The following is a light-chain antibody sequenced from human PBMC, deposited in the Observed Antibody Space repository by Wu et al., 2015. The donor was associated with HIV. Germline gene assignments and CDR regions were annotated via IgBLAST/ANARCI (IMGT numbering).Light chain of an antibody. CDR3: QQYGTSPQT. CDR1: QSVNRNY. CDR2: GAS. J-gene: IGKJ1*01. Sequence: EIVLTQSPGTLSLSPGERATLSCRASQSVNRNYLAWYQQKPGQAPRLLIYGASSRATGIPDRFSGSVSGTDFTLTISRLEPEDFAVYYCQQYGTSPQTFGQGTKVEIK. V-gene: IGKV3-20*01.